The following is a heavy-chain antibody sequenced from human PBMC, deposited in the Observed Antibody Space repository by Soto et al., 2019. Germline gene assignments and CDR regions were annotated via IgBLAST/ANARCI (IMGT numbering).Heavy chain of an antibody. CDR1: GGSISSYY. Sequence: SETLSLTCTVSGGSISSYYWSWIRQPPGKGLEWIGYIYYSGSTNYNPSLKSRVTISVDTSKNQFSLKLSSVTAADTAVYYCASLYGDYRFPYQHYGMDVWGQGTTVTVSS. D-gene: IGHD4-17*01. V-gene: IGHV4-59*01. CDR2: IYYSGST. J-gene: IGHJ6*02. CDR3: ASLYGDYRFPYQHYGMDV.